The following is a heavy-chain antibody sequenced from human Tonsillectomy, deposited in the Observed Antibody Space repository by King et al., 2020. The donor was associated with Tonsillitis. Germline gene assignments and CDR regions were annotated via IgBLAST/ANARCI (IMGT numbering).Heavy chain of an antibody. V-gene: IGHV5-51*01. J-gene: IGHJ6*02. CDR1: GYSFTNYW. CDR3: VRHAQNLYGDYVGYYYYGMDV. D-gene: IGHD4-17*01. CDR2: MYPGDSET. Sequence: QLVQSGAEVKKPGESLKISCKGSGYSFTNYWIGWVRQMPGKGLEWMGLMYPGDSETRYSPSFQGQVTISADKSISTAYLQWSSLKASDTAMYYCVRHAQNLYGDYVGYYYYGMDVWGQGTTVAGSS.